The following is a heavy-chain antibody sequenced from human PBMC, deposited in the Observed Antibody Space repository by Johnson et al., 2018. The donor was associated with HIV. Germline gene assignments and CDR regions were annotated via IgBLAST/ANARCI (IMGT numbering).Heavy chain of an antibody. CDR3: ARASYVDAFDI. Sequence: VQLVESGGGLVQPGGSLRLSCAASGFPFSNYWMNWVRQAPGKGLEWVANIKQDGSEKYYVDSVKGRFAISRDNAKNSLYLQMNSLRAEDTAVYYCARASYVDAFDIWGQGTMVTVSS. CDR1: GFPFSNYW. J-gene: IGHJ3*02. D-gene: IGHD1-26*01. CDR2: IKQDGSEK. V-gene: IGHV3-7*03.